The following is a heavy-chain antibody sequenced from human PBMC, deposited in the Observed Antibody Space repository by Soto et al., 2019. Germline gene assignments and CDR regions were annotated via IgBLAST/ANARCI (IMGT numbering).Heavy chain of an antibody. CDR3: AKEMYPRTVLDSSSPWGDY. Sequence: QVQLVQSGGGAIQPGKSLRLSCAASGITFTTYGMHWVRQTPGKGLEWVAVVSYDGSHKYYADSVKGRFTISRDDSKNTLYLQMNSLRVEETAVYYCAKEMYPRTVLDSSSPWGDYWGQGTLVTVSS. D-gene: IGHD6-6*01. V-gene: IGHV3-30*18. CDR1: GITFTTYG. J-gene: IGHJ4*02. CDR2: VSYDGSHK.